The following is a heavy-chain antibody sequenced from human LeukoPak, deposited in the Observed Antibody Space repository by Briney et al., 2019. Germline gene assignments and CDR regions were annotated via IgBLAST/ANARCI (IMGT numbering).Heavy chain of an antibody. J-gene: IGHJ4*02. CDR2: ISYDGSNK. Sequence: GGSLRLSCAASGFTFSSYAMHWVRQAPGKGLEWVAVISYDGSNKYYADSVKGRFTISRDNAKNSLYLQMNSLRAEDTAVYYCARFGDSSSWYYFDYWGQGTLVTVSS. D-gene: IGHD6-13*01. V-gene: IGHV3-30*04. CDR3: ARFGDSSSWYYFDY. CDR1: GFTFSSYA.